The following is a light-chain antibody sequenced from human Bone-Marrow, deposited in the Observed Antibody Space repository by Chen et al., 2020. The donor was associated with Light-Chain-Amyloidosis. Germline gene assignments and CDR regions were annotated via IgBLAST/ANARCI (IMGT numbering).Light chain of an antibody. J-gene: IGLJ2*01. CDR1: DLPTKY. CDR3: QSADSSGTYEVI. CDR2: SDT. V-gene: IGLV3-25*03. Sequence: SYELTQPPPLSVSPGPTARITCSGDDLPTKYAYWYQQKPGQAPVLVIHSDTERPSGISGRFSGSSAGTTDTLTISGVQAEDEADYHCQSADSSGTYEVIFGGGTKLPVL.